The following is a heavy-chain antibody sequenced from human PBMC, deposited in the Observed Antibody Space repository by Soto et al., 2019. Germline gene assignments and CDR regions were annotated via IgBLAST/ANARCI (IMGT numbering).Heavy chain of an antibody. CDR3: ARRDSGGFYRFFDS. J-gene: IGHJ4*02. CDR1: GGSLSTNP. Sequence: SVKVSCKASGGSLSTNPISWVRQAPGQGLEWMGGTGSGTGPGNHAQKFQGRLTVTADKSTSTVYMELTNLSSEDTAVYYCARRDSGGFYRFFDSWGQGTLVTVPQ. CDR2: TGSGTGPG. V-gene: IGHV1-69*06. D-gene: IGHD2-15*01.